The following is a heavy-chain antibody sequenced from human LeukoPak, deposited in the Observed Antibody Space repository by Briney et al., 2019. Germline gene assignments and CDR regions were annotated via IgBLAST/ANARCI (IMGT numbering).Heavy chain of an antibody. J-gene: IGHJ4*02. CDR1: GFTFSNYA. D-gene: IGHD6-19*01. V-gene: IGHV3-23*01. Sequence: GGSLRLSCAASGFTFSNYAMNWLRQAPGKGLEWVSAISGSGAATFNADSVKGRFTISRDNSKNTLYLQMNSLRAEDTAVYYCAKDLSSGWYPYYFDFWGRGTLVTVSS. CDR2: ISGSGAAT. CDR3: AKDLSSGWYPYYFDF.